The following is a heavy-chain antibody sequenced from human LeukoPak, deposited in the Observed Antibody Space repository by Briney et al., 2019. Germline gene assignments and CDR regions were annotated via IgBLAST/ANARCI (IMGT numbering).Heavy chain of an antibody. Sequence: SETLSLTCAVYGGSFSGYYWSWIRQPPGKGLEWIGEINHSGSTNYNPSLKRRVTISVDTSKNQFSLKLRSVTAADTAVYYCARSYRATYYYDRGGARRGFDPWGQGTLVTVSS. CDR2: INHSGST. D-gene: IGHD3-22*01. J-gene: IGHJ5*02. CDR3: ARSYRATYYYDRGGARRGFDP. V-gene: IGHV4-34*01. CDR1: GGSFSGYY.